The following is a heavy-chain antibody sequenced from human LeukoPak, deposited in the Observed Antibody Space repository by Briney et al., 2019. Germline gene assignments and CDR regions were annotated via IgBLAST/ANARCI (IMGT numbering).Heavy chain of an antibody. CDR1: GGSISSSSYY. V-gene: IGHV4-39*01. CDR3: ARLGDSSGYIDY. Sequence: PSETLSLTCTVSGGSISSSSYYWGWIRQPPGKGLEWIGSIYYSGSTYYNPSLKSRVTISVDTSKNQFSLKLSSVTAADTAVYYCARLGDSSGYIDYWGQGTLVTVSS. D-gene: IGHD6-19*01. J-gene: IGHJ4*02. CDR2: IYYSGST.